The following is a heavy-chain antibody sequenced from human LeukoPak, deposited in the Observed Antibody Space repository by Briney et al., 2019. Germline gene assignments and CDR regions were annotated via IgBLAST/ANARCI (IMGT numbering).Heavy chain of an antibody. CDR3: ARLTTTVTSFDY. CDR2: INPNSGGT. CDR1: GYTFTGYY. D-gene: IGHD4-17*01. J-gene: IGHJ4*02. Sequence: ASVKVSCKASGYTFTGYYMHWVRQAPGQGLEWMGWINPNSGGTNYAQKFQGRVTMTRDTSISTAYMEMSRLRSDDTAVYYCARLTTTVTSFDYWGRGTLVTVSS. V-gene: IGHV1-2*02.